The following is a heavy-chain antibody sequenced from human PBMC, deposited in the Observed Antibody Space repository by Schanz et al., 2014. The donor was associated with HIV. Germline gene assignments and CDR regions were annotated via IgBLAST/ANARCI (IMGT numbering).Heavy chain of an antibody. V-gene: IGHV3-9*01. CDR3: VKDSGTLVSGSRWFDP. CDR1: GFTFSHYW. Sequence: EVQLVESGGGLVQRGGSLRLSCVASGFTFSHYWMSWVRQAPGKGLEWVSGISWYSGSRGYADSVKGRFTISRDNDNDSLYLQMNSLRVEDTALYYCVKDSGTLVSGSRWFDPWGQGTQVTVSS. D-gene: IGHD5-12*01. J-gene: IGHJ5*02. CDR2: ISWYSGSR.